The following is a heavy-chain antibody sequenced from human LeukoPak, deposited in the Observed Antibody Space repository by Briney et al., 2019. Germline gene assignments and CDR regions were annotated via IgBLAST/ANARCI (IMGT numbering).Heavy chain of an antibody. CDR2: ISWNSGSI. CDR1: GFTFDDYA. D-gene: IGHD2-2*01. Sequence: GRSLRLSCAASGFTFDDYAMHWVRQAPGKGLEWVSGISWNSGSIGYADSVKGRFTISRDNAKNSLYLRMNSLRAEDTALYYCAKGDLHVVVPAMSNNWFDPWGQGTLVTVSS. J-gene: IGHJ5*02. CDR3: AKGDLHVVVPAMSNNWFDP. V-gene: IGHV3-9*01.